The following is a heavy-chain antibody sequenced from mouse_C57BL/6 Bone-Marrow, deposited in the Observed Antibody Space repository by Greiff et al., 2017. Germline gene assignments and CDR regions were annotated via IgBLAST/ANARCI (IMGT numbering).Heavy chain of an antibody. CDR1: GYTFTSYW. Sequence: QVQLQQPGAELVRPGTSVKLSCKASGYTFTSYWMHWVKQRPGQGLEWIGVIDPSDSYTNYNQKFKGKATLTVDTSSSTAYMQLSSLTSEDSAVYYCAEGCAYWGQGTLVTVSA. J-gene: IGHJ3*01. CDR3: AEGCAY. V-gene: IGHV1-59*01. CDR2: IDPSDSYT.